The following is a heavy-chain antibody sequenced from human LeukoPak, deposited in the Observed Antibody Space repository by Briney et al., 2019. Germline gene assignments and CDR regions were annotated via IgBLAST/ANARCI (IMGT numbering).Heavy chain of an antibody. D-gene: IGHD2-15*01. CDR3: ARARVYCSGGSCYLDAFDI. V-gene: IGHV4-59*01. Sequence: SETLSLTCTVSGVSISTYYWSWIRQPPGKGLEWIGYIYYSGSTNYNPSRKSRVTISVDTSKNQFSLKLTSVTAADTAVYYCARARVYCSGGSCYLDAFDIWGQGTMVTVSS. CDR1: GVSISTYY. CDR2: IYYSGST. J-gene: IGHJ3*02.